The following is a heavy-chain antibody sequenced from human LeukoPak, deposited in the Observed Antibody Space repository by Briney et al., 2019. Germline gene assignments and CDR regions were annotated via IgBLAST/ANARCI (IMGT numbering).Heavy chain of an antibody. D-gene: IGHD3-16*01. CDR1: GFTLSSYG. CDR3: ARCNSAVRGFFDY. Sequence: GRSRRLSCAASGFTLSSYGTHWVRQAPGKGLEWVAVIWFVGSNKSYADSVKGPFTISRDNPKNTLYLEKNSLRGEDTAVYYCARCNSAVRGFFDYWGQGTLVTVSS. J-gene: IGHJ4*02. CDR2: IWFVGSNK. V-gene: IGHV3-33*01.